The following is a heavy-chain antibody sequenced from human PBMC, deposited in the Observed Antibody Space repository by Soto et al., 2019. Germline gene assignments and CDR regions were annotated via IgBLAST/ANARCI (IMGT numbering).Heavy chain of an antibody. J-gene: IGHJ6*02. D-gene: IGHD3-3*01. Sequence: PSETLSLTCTVSGGSISSYYWSWIRQPPGKGLEWIGYIYYSGSTNYNPSLKSRVTISVDTSKNQFSLKLSSVTAADTAVYYCARDDIYYDFWSGYKFYGMDVWGQGTTVTVSS. CDR2: IYYSGST. V-gene: IGHV4-59*01. CDR3: ARDDIYYDFWSGYKFYGMDV. CDR1: GGSISSYY.